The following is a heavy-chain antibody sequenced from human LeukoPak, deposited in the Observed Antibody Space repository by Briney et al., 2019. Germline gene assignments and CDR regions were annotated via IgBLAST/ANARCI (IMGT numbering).Heavy chain of an antibody. CDR1: GFTFSSYS. D-gene: IGHD3-16*02. V-gene: IGHV3-21*01. Sequence: AESLRLSCAVSGFTFSSYSMNWVRQPPGKGLEWVSSISSSSSYIYYADSVKGRFTISRDNAKNSLYLQMNSLRAEDTAVYYCARGLSQTGFDPWGQGTLVTVSS. J-gene: IGHJ5*02. CDR2: ISSSSSYI. CDR3: ARGLSQTGFDP.